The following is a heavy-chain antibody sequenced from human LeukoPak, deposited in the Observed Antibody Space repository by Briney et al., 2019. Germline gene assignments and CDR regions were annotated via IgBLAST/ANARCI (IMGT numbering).Heavy chain of an antibody. CDR2: ISGSGGST. CDR3: AKLVLTTVTNADY. Sequence: SSSSYYWGWIRQPPGKGLEWVSAISGSGGSTYYADSVKGRFTISRDNSKNTLYLQMNSLRAEDTAVYYCAKLVLTTVTNADYWGQGTLVTVSS. CDR1: SSSSYY. D-gene: IGHD4-17*01. V-gene: IGHV3-23*01. J-gene: IGHJ4*02.